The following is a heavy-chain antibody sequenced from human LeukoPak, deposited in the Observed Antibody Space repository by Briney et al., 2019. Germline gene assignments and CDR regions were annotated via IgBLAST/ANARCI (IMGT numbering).Heavy chain of an antibody. J-gene: IGHJ4*02. V-gene: IGHV4-34*01. D-gene: IGHD4-17*01. CDR2: INHSGST. Sequence: SETLSLTCAVYGGSFSGYYWSWIRQPPGKWLEWIGEINHSGSTNYNPSLKSRVTISVDTSKNQFSLKLSSVTAADTAVYYCARTYGDSPPDYWGQGTLVTVSS. CDR1: GGSFSGYY. CDR3: ARTYGDSPPDY.